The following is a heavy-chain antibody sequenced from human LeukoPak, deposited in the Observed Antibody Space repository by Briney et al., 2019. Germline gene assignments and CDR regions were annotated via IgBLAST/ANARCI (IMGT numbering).Heavy chain of an antibody. Sequence: SETLSLTCSVSGVSISSSPYHWGWIRQPPGKGLEWIGSIYYSGSSYSNPSLQSRVTMSIDTAKNQFSLKLSSVTAADTAVYYCAREIDYDSIVYVYWGRGTLVTVSS. D-gene: IGHD3-22*01. CDR3: AREIDYDSIVYVY. V-gene: IGHV4-39*02. J-gene: IGHJ4*02. CDR1: GVSISSSPYH. CDR2: IYYSGSS.